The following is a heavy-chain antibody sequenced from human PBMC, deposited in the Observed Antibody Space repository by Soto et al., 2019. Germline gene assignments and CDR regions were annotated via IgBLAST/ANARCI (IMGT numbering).Heavy chain of an antibody. CDR1: GGSFSGYY. D-gene: IGHD3-9*01. V-gene: IGHV4-34*01. Sequence: KPSETLSLTCAVYGGSFSGYYWSWIRQPPGKGLEWIGEINHSGSTNYNPSLKSRVTISVDTSKNQFSLKLSSVTAADTAVYYCARGFYDILTGYGAGASMDVWGQGTTVTVSS. CDR2: INHSGST. CDR3: ARGFYDILTGYGAGASMDV. J-gene: IGHJ6*02.